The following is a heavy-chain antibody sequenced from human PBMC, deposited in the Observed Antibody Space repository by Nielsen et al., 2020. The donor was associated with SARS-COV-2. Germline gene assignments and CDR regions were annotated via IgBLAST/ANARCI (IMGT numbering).Heavy chain of an antibody. CDR1: GFTFSSYS. CDR3: ASELVAGPENWYFDL. Sequence: GGSLRLSCAASGFTFSSYSMNWVRQATGKGLEWVSSISSSSSYIYYADSVKGRFTISRDNAKNSLYLQMNSLRAEDTAVYYCASELVAGPENWYFDLWGLGTLVTVSS. V-gene: IGHV3-21*01. CDR2: ISSSSSYI. D-gene: IGHD6-19*01. J-gene: IGHJ2*01.